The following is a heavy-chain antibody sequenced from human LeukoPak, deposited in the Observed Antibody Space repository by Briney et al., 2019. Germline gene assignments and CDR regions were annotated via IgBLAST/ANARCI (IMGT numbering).Heavy chain of an antibody. CDR3: ARGLIAAAGTPGY. CDR1: GGTFSSYA. D-gene: IGHD6-13*01. Sequence: ASVKVSCKASGGTFSSYAISWVRQATGQGLEWMGWMNPNSGNTGYAQKFQGRVTITRNTSISTAYMELSSLRSEDTAVYYCARGLIAAAGTPGYWGQGTLVTVSS. J-gene: IGHJ4*02. CDR2: MNPNSGNT. V-gene: IGHV1-8*03.